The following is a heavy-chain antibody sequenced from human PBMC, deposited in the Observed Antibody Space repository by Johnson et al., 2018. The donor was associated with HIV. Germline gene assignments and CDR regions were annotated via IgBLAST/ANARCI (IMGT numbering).Heavy chain of an antibody. J-gene: IGHJ3*02. D-gene: IGHD6-19*01. Sequence: VQLVESGGGLVQPGRSLRLSCTASGFSFGDYGMSWFRQAPVKGLEWVGFIRNKAYGGTTEYAASVNGRFIISRDDSKRIAYLQMNSLKIEDNAVYYCQGGYSRAWYSNAFDIWGQGTMVTVSS. CDR1: GFSFGDYG. CDR2: IRNKAYGGTT. CDR3: QGGYSRAWYSNAFDI. V-gene: IGHV3-49*03.